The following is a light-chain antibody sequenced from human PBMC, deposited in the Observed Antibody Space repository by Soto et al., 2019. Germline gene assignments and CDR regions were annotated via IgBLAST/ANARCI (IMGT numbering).Light chain of an antibody. V-gene: IGLV1-47*01. CDR1: GSNIGTNF. CDR2: RND. J-gene: IGLJ3*02. Sequence: QSVLTQPPSASGTPGQRVTISCSGGGSNIGTNFVYWYQHLPGAAPKLVIYRNDQRPSGVPERFSGSKSGTSASLAISGLRSEDEADYYCPAWDDTLSGRVFGGGTKVTVL. CDR3: PAWDDTLSGRV.